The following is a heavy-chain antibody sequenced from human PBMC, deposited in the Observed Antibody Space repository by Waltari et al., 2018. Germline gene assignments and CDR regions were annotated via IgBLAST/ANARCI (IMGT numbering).Heavy chain of an antibody. Sequence: QLQLQESGPGLVKPSETLSLTCTVSGGSISSSSYYWGWIRQPPGKGLEWIGSIYYSGSTYYNPSLKSRVTISVDTSKNQFSLKLSSVIAADTAVYYCARDRYSSGWNWYFDLWGRGTLVTVSS. CDR2: IYYSGST. J-gene: IGHJ2*01. CDR3: ARDRYSSGWNWYFDL. D-gene: IGHD6-19*01. V-gene: IGHV4-39*07. CDR1: GGSISSSSYY.